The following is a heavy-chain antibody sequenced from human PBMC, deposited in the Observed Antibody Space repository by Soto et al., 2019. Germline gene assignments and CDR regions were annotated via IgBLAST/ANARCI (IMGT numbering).Heavy chain of an antibody. D-gene: IGHD3-22*01. CDR3: AATNYYDSSGPSPDHI. V-gene: IGHV1-58*01. J-gene: IGHJ3*02. Sequence: SVKVSCKXSGFTFTSSAVQWVRQARGQRLEWIGWIVVGSGNTNYAQKFQERVTITRDMSTSTAYMELSSLRSEDTAVYYCAATNYYDSSGPSPDHIWGQGTMVTVSS. CDR1: GFTFTSSA. CDR2: IVVGSGNT.